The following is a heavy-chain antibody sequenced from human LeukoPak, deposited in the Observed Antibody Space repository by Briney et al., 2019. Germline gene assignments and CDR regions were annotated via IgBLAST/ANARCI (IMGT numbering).Heavy chain of an antibody. CDR1: GFTFDDYA. CDR2: INWSGDRI. CDR3: AKGGIHRGYYYYYMDV. Sequence: GGSLRLSCAASGFTFDDYAMHWVRQAPGKGLEWVSGINWSGDRIGYADSVKGRFTISRDNAKKSLYLQMNSLRAEDTALYYCAKGGIHRGYYYYYMDVWGKGTTVTISS. J-gene: IGHJ6*03. V-gene: IGHV3-9*01. D-gene: IGHD6-13*01.